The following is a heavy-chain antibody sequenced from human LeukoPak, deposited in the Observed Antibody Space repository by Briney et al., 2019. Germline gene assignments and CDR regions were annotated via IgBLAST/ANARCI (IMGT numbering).Heavy chain of an antibody. CDR2: INHSGST. D-gene: IGHD3-22*01. CDR3: ARYYDSSGYYLP. J-gene: IGHJ5*02. CDR1: GGSFSGYY. Sequence: PSETLSLTCAVYGGSFSGYYWSWIRQPPGKGLEWIGEINHSGSTNYNPSLKSRVTISVDTSKNQFSLKLSSVTAADTAVYYCARYYDSSGYYLPWGQGTLVTVSS. V-gene: IGHV4-34*01.